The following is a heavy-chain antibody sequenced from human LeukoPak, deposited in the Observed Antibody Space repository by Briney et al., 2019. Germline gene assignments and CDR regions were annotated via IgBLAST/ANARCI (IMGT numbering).Heavy chain of an antibody. J-gene: IGHJ6*03. CDR2: ISWDGGST. D-gene: IGHD2-15*01. CDR3: AKAQPLGYCSGGSCYSDYYYYMDV. Sequence: GGSLRLSCAASGFTFDDYAMHWVRHAPGKGLEWVSLISWDGGSTYYADSVKGRFTISRDNSKNSLYLQMNSLRAEDTALYYCAKAQPLGYCSGGSCYSDYYYYMDVWGKGTTVTVSS. CDR1: GFTFDDYA. V-gene: IGHV3-43D*03.